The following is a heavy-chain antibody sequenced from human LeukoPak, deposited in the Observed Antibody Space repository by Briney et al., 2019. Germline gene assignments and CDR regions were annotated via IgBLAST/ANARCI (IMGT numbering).Heavy chain of an antibody. V-gene: IGHV4-61*02. Sequence: SQTLSLTCTVSGGSISSGSYYWSWIRQPAGKGLEWIGRIYTSGSTNYNPSLKSRVTISVDTSKYQFSLKRSSVTAADTAVYYCASSSGGRRYYDSSGYSDYWGQGTLVTVSS. J-gene: IGHJ4*02. CDR2: IYTSGST. CDR1: GGSISSGSYY. CDR3: ASSSGGRRYYDSSGYSDY. D-gene: IGHD3-22*01.